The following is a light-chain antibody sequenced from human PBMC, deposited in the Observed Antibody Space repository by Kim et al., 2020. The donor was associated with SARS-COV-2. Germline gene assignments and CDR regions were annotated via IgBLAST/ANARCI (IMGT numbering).Light chain of an antibody. Sequence: GKAITLSGTRSSGSIDANYVQWYQRRPGGVPIIVIYEDDQRPSGVSDRFSGSIDNSSNSASLTISGLKTEDEADYYCQSYNRSNVVFGGGTQLTVL. CDR2: EDD. CDR3: QSYNRSNVV. V-gene: IGLV6-57*03. CDR1: SGSIDANY. J-gene: IGLJ2*01.